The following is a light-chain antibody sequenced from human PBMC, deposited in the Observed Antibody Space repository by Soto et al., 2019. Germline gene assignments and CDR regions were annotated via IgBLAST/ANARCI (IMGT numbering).Light chain of an antibody. V-gene: IGKV4-1*01. Sequence: DFVMTQAPDSLAVSLGERATINCKSSQSVLYNSNNRNYLAWYQQKPGQPPKLLIYWASIRESGVPDRFSGSGSGTDFTLSISSLQTEDVAVYYCQQFYSTPLTFGGGTKVEIK. CDR2: WAS. CDR1: QSVLYNSNNRNY. J-gene: IGKJ4*01. CDR3: QQFYSTPLT.